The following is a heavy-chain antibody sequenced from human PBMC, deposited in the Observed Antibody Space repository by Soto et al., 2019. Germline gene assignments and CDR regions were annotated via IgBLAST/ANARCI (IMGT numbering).Heavy chain of an antibody. J-gene: IGHJ4*02. Sequence: GGCLRLSCAACGFTFSNAWMSWARQATGKGLEWVGRIKSKTDGGTTDYAAPVKGRFTISRDDSKKTLHLQMNSLKTEDTAVYYCTTDDGYFDYWAQGTLVTVSS. V-gene: IGHV3-15*01. CDR3: TTDDGYFDY. CDR1: GFTFSNAW. CDR2: IKSKTDGGTT.